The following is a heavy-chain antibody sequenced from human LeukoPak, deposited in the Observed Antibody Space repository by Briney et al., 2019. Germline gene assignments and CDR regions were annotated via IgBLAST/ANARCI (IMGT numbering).Heavy chain of an antibody. D-gene: IGHD3-3*01. V-gene: IGHV4-59*12. CDR2: ISDIGSI. Sequence: PSETLSLTCTVSGGSISSYYWSWIRQPPGKGLEWIAYISDIGSINYNPSLKSRVTISLDTSKNQFSLKLSSVTAADTAVYYCARGLSEDNYYYYGMDVWGQGTTVTVSS. CDR3: ARGLSEDNYYYYGMDV. CDR1: GGSISSYY. J-gene: IGHJ6*02.